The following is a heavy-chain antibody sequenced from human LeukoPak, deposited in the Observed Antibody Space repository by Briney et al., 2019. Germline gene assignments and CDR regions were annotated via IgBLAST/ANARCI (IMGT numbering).Heavy chain of an antibody. V-gene: IGHV3-21*01. CDR3: ARTAVRYYYYYYMDV. CDR1: GFTFSSYT. D-gene: IGHD6-6*01. J-gene: IGHJ6*03. Sequence: GGSLRLSCAASGFTFSSYTMSWVRQAPGKGLEWVSSISVSKNYIYYADSVKGRFTISRDNAKDSLDLQMNSLRAEDSAVYYCARTAVRYYYYYYMDVWGKGTTVTVSS. CDR2: ISVSKNYI.